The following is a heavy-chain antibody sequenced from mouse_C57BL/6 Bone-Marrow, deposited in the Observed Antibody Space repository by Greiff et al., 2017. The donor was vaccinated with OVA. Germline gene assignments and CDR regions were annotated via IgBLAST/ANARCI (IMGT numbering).Heavy chain of an antibody. CDR1: GCTFTDYN. Sequence: VQLQQSGPELVKPGASVKIPCKASGCTFTDYNMAWVKQSHGKSLEWIGDINPNNGGTIYTQKFKGKATLTVDKSSSTAYMELRSLTSEDTAVYYCARGHGYSFDYKGQNATLTVSS. V-gene: IGHV1-18*01. D-gene: IGHD2-2*01. CDR2: INPNNGGT. J-gene: IGHJ2*01. CDR3: ARGHGYSFDY.